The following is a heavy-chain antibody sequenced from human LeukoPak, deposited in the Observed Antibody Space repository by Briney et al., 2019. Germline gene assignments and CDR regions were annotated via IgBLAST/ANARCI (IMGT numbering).Heavy chain of an antibody. CDR1: GFTFSSYA. Sequence: PGGSLRLSCAASGFTFSSYAMSWVRQAPGKGLEWVSAISGSGGSTYYADSVEGRFTISRDNSKNTLYLQMNSLRAEDTAVYYCAKQFLGYKELDIWGQGTMVTVSS. CDR3: AKQFLGYKELDI. D-gene: IGHD1-1*01. V-gene: IGHV3-23*01. CDR2: ISGSGGST. J-gene: IGHJ3*02.